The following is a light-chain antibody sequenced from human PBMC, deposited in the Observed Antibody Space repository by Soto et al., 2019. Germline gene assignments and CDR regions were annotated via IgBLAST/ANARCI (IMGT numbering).Light chain of an antibody. Sequence: EIVMTQSPATLSVSPGERATLSCRASQSVGSNLAWYQQKPGQAPRLLIYGASTRATGIPARFSGSGSGTEFTLTIRSMQSEDFAVYYCQQYNNWPLTFGGGTKVDIK. CDR3: QQYNNWPLT. CDR2: GAS. J-gene: IGKJ4*01. CDR1: QSVGSN. V-gene: IGKV3-15*01.